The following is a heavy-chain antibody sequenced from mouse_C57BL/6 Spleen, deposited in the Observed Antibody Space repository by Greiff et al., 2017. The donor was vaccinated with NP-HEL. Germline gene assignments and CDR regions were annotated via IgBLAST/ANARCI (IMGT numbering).Heavy chain of an antibody. CDR1: GYTFTSYW. V-gene: IGHV1-64*01. Sequence: QVQLQQPGAELVKPGASVKLSCKASGYTFTSYWMHWVKQRPGQGLEWIGMIHPNSGSTNYNEKFKSKATLTVDKSSSTAYMQLSSLTSEDSAVYYCARGPLYYGNYGAMDYWGQGTSVTVSS. CDR2: IHPNSGST. D-gene: IGHD2-1*01. J-gene: IGHJ4*01. CDR3: ARGPLYYGNYGAMDY.